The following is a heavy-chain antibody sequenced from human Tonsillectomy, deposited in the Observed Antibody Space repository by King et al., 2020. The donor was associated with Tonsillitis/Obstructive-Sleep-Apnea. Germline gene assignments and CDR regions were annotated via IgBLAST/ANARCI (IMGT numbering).Heavy chain of an antibody. CDR2: IYYSGST. CDR3: ARTALTMVRGVIVGGYFDY. CDR1: GGSISSYY. J-gene: IGHJ4*02. D-gene: IGHD3-10*01. V-gene: IGHV4-59*01. Sequence: QLQESGPGLVKPSETLSLTCTVSGGSISSYYWSWIRQPPGKGLEWIGYIYYSGSTNYNPSLKSRVTISVDTSKNQFSLKLSSVTAADTARYYCARTALTMVRGVIVGGYFDYWGQGTLVTVSS.